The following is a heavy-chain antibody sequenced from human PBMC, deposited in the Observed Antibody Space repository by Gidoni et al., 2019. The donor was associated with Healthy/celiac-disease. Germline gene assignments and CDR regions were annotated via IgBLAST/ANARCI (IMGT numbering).Heavy chain of an antibody. CDR2: MYTRGST. D-gene: IGHD4-17*01. CDR1: GASISSYY. Sequence: QVQLQESGPGLVKPSETLSLTCTVSGASISSYYWSWIRQPAGKGLEWIGSMYTRGSTNYNPPLKSRVTMSVDTSKNQFSLKLSSVTAADTAVYYCARDPLASAVTPYYYYGMDVWGQGTTVTVSS. CDR3: ARDPLASAVTPYYYYGMDV. V-gene: IGHV4-4*07. J-gene: IGHJ6*02.